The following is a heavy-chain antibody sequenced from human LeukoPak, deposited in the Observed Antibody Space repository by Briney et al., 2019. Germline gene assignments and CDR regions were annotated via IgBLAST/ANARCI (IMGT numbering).Heavy chain of an antibody. CDR2: IYYSGST. D-gene: IGHD3-22*01. V-gene: IGHV4-30-4*01. Sequence: SQTLSLTCTVSGGSISSGDYYWSWIRQPPGKGLEWIGYIYYSGSTYYNPSLKSRVTISVDTSKNQFCLKLSSVTAADTAVYYCARAVVVAPTGAYYFDYWGQGTLVTVSS. CDR3: ARAVVVAPTGAYYFDY. CDR1: GGSISSGDYY. J-gene: IGHJ4*02.